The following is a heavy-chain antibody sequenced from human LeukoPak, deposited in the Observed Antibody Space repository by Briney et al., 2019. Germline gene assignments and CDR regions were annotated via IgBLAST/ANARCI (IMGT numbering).Heavy chain of an antibody. D-gene: IGHD3-22*01. CDR2: ISSSGSTI. V-gene: IGHV3-11*01. Sequence: GGSLRLSCAASGFTFSDYYMSWIRQAPGKGLEWVSYISSSGSTIYYADSVKGRFTISRDNAKNSLYLQMNSLRAEDTAVYYCATPFLGDYYDGSGYRYFDYWGQGTLVTVSS. J-gene: IGHJ4*02. CDR1: GFTFSDYY. CDR3: ATPFLGDYYDGSGYRYFDY.